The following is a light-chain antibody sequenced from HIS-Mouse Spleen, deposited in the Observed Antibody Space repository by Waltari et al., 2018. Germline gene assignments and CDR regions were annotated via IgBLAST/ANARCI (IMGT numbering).Light chain of an antibody. V-gene: IGLV2-11*01. CDR3: CSYAGSYTLV. J-gene: IGLJ2*01. Sequence: QSALTQPRSVSGSPGQSVTISCTGTSSDVGGYNYVSWYQQHPGKAPKPMIYDVSKRPSGVPDRFSVSKSGNTASLTISGLQAEDEADYYCCSYAGSYTLVFGGGTKLTVL. CDR1: SSDVGGYNY. CDR2: DVS.